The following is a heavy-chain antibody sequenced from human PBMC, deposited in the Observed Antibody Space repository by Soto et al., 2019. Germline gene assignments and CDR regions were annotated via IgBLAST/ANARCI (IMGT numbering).Heavy chain of an antibody. CDR3: AKILNGYGDYPPFDY. Sequence: RGSLRLSCAASGFIFSSYVMSWVRRAPGQGLEWVSAITGSGDSSHSAVSVKGRFTISRDNSKNTLFLQMNNLRAEDKAVYYCAKILNGYGDYPPFDYCGQRNLVTVSS. V-gene: IGHV3-23*01. J-gene: IGHJ4*02. CDR1: GFIFSSYV. CDR2: ITGSGDSS. D-gene: IGHD4-17*01.